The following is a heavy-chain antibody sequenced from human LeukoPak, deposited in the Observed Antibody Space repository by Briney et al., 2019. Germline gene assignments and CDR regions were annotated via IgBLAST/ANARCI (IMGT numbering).Heavy chain of an antibody. J-gene: IGHJ4*02. V-gene: IGHV3-23*01. CDR2: LSGGGDSR. D-gene: IGHD3-10*01. CDR3: AKAVRSMVTGGGYFDS. Sequence: GGSLRLSCAASGFAFSNYAMSWVRQAPGKGLEWVSSLSGGGDSRYYADSVMGRFTISRDDSKNTLYLQMNSLRAEDTAVYYCAKAVRSMVTGGGYFDSWGQGTLVTVSS. CDR1: GFAFSNYA.